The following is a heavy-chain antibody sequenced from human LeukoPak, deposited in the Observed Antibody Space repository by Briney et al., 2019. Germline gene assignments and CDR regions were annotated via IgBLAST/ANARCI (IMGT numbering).Heavy chain of an antibody. CDR3: ARGPITMIPPGRGLYYYGMDV. J-gene: IGHJ6*02. Sequence: ASVKVSCKASGGTFSSYAISWVRQAPGQGLEWMGGIIPIFGTANYAQKFQGRVTITADESTSTAYMELSSLRSEDTAVYYCARGPITMIPPGRGLYYYGMDVWGQGTTVTVSS. CDR1: GGTFSSYA. D-gene: IGHD3-22*01. CDR2: IIPIFGTA. V-gene: IGHV1-69*13.